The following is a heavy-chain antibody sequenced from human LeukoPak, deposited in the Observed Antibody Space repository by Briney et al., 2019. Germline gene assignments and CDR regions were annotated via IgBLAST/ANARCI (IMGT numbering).Heavy chain of an antibody. V-gene: IGHV3-21*01. CDR2: ISSSSSYI. Sequence: PGGSLRLSCAASGFTFSSYSMNWVRQAPGKGLEWVSSISSSSSYIYYADSVKGRFTISRDNAKNSLYLQMNSLRAEDTAVYYCARDGQWLGDIDYWGQGTLVTVSS. CDR3: ARDGQWLGDIDY. CDR1: GFTFSSYS. J-gene: IGHJ4*02. D-gene: IGHD6-19*01.